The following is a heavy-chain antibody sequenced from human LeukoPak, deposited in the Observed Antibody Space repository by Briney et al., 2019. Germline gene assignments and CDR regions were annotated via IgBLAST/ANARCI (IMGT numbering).Heavy chain of an antibody. CDR2: IYTSGST. CDR3: ARGRFGDYCLDV. V-gene: IGHV4-4*07. D-gene: IGHD3-10*01. Sequence: KASENLSLTCTVSGGSFGNYYWSWIRQPAGKGLEWIGHIYTSGSTGYNPSLKSRVTMSVDTSKKQFSLYLSSVTAADTAVYYCARGRFGDYCLDVWGKGTTVTVSS. CDR1: GGSFGNYY. J-gene: IGHJ6*03.